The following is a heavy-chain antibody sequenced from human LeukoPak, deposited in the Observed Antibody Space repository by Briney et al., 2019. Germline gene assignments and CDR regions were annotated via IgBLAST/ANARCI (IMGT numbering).Heavy chain of an antibody. V-gene: IGHV5-10-1*01. Sequence: GESLRISCKGSGYSFTSYWISWVRQMPGKGLEWMGRIDPSDSYTNYSPSFQGHVTISADKSISTAYLQWSSLKASDTAMYYCASGDTAMATNFDYWGQGTLVTVSS. CDR2: IDPSDSYT. D-gene: IGHD5-18*01. CDR3: ASGDTAMATNFDY. CDR1: GYSFTSYW. J-gene: IGHJ4*02.